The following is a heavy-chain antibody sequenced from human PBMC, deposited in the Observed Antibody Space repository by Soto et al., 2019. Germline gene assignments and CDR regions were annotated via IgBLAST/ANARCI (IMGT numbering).Heavy chain of an antibody. CDR3: ARVTAYGGSADCYPFDH. CDR2: VSHSGTS. CDR1: GGSVNNNDYY. V-gene: IGHV4-30-4*01. D-gene: IGHD2-15*01. J-gene: IGHJ4*02. Sequence: SETLPLTCTVSGGSVNNNDYYWTWIRQSPEKGLEWLGYVSHSGTSAYNPSVMGRLSISLDSSSNQFSLSLSSVTAADPAVSSCARVTAYGGSADCYPFDHWRKGALVTVSS.